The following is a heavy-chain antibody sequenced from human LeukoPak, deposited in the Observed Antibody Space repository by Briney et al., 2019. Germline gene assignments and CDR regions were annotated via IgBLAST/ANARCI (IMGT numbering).Heavy chain of an antibody. V-gene: IGHV1-2*02. CDR3: ARVLKDGYNNGNFQH. Sequence: ASVKVSCKASGYTFTGYYMHWVQQAPGQGLEWMGWINPNSGGTNYAQKFQGRVTMTRDTSITTAYMELSRLRSDDTAVYYCARVLKDGYNNGNFQHWGQGTLVTVSS. CDR2: INPNSGGT. D-gene: IGHD5-24*01. J-gene: IGHJ1*01. CDR1: GYTFTGYY.